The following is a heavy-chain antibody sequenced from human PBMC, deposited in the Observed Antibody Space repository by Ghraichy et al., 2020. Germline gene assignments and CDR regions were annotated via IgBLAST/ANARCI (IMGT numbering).Heavy chain of an antibody. CDR2: ISSGGRYI. V-gene: IGHV3-21*01. CDR3: ARDTTVVETTSNTFNI. CDR1: GFIFSSYN. Sequence: GGSLRLSCAASGFIFSSYNMNWVRQAPGKGLEWVSAISSGGRYIYYADSMEGLFTVSRDNTKNSLYRKMNSRRAEDTAVYFCARDTTVVETTSNTFNIWVQGTMVTVSS. D-gene: IGHD1-26*01. J-gene: IGHJ3*02.